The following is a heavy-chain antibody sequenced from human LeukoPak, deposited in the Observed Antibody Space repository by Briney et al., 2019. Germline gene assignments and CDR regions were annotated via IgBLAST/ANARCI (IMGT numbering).Heavy chain of an antibody. D-gene: IGHD3-22*01. Sequence: ASVKVSCKASGYTFTSYDINWVRQATGQGLEWMGWMNPNSGNTGYAQKFQGRVTMTRNTSISTAYMELSSLRSEDTAVYYCAREVGGSGYYSPGGYWGQGTLVTVSS. CDR2: MNPNSGNT. CDR3: AREVGGSGYYSPGGY. V-gene: IGHV1-8*01. CDR1: GYTFTSYD. J-gene: IGHJ4*02.